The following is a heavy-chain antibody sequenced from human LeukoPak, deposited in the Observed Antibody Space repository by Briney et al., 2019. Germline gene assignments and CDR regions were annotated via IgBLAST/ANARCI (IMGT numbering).Heavy chain of an antibody. CDR1: GFTFSSYE. Sequence: GGSLRLSCAASGFTFSSYEMNWVRQAPGKGLEWVSYISSSGSTIYYADSVKGRFTISRDNAKNSLYLQMNSLRAEDTAVYYCAKDYYDSSGYYYVDYYYYYMDVWGKGTTVTISS. V-gene: IGHV3-48*03. CDR3: AKDYYDSSGYYYVDYYYYYMDV. D-gene: IGHD3-22*01. CDR2: ISSSGSTI. J-gene: IGHJ6*03.